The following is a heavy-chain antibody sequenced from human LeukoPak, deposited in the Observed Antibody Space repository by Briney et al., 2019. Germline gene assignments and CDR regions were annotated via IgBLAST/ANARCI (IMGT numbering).Heavy chain of an antibody. CDR3: ARVQLTGYYYYYGMDV. D-gene: IGHD7-27*01. V-gene: IGHV3-33*01. CDR1: GFTFSSYG. CDR2: IWYDGSNK. Sequence: GRSLRLSCAASGFTFSSYGMHWVRQAPGKGLEWVAVIWYDGSNKYYADSVKGRFTISRDNSKNTLYLQTNSLRAEDTAVYYCARVQLTGYYYYYGMDVWGKGTTVTVSS. J-gene: IGHJ6*04.